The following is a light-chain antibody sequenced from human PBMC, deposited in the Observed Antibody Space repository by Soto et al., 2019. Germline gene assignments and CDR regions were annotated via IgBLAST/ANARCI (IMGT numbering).Light chain of an antibody. V-gene: IGLV1-40*01. CDR1: SSNIGAGYD. CDR2: GNS. J-gene: IGLJ3*02. CDR3: QSYDSSLSGGV. Sequence: QSVLTQPPSVSXAPGQRVTIXCTGSSSNIGAGYDVHWYQQLPGTAPKLLIYGNSNRPSGVPDRFSGSKSGTSASLAITGLQAEDEADYYCQSYDSSLSGGVFGGGTKLTVL.